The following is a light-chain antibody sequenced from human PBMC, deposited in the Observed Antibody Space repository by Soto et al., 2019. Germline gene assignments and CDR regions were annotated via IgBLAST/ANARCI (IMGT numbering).Light chain of an antibody. CDR3: QQYGSSPQT. J-gene: IGKJ1*01. Sequence: EIVLTQSPGTLSLSPGERATLSCRASQSVSSSYLAWYQQKPGQAPRLLIYGASSRATGIPDRFSGSGSGTDCTLTRSRLEPEDFAVYYCQQYGSSPQTFGQGTKVEIK. V-gene: IGKV3-20*01. CDR1: QSVSSSY. CDR2: GAS.